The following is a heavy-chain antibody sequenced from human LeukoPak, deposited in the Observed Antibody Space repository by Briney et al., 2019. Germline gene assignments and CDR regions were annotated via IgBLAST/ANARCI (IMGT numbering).Heavy chain of an antibody. J-gene: IGHJ4*02. CDR1: GYTYTGYY. D-gene: IGHD2-2*01. V-gene: IGHV1-2*02. Sequence: ASVKVSCKASGYTYTGYYMHWVRQAPGQGLEWMGWINPNSGGTNYAQKLQGRVTMTRDTSISTGYMELSRLRSDDTAVYYCARDRGFYCSSTSCYLFDNWGQGTLVTVSS. CDR2: INPNSGGT. CDR3: ARDRGFYCSSTSCYLFDN.